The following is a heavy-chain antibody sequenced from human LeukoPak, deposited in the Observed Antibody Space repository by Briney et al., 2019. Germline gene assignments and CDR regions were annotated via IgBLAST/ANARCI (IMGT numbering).Heavy chain of an antibody. V-gene: IGHV3-30*04. Sequence: GGSLRLSCAASGFTFSSYAMHWVRQAPGKGLEWVAVISYDGSNKYYADSVKGRFTISRDNSKNTLYLQMNSLRAEDTAVYYCARDLAAAAGPYYYGMDVWGQGTTVTVSS. CDR3: ARDLAAAAGPYYYGMDV. CDR2: ISYDGSNK. D-gene: IGHD6-13*01. CDR1: GFTFSSYA. J-gene: IGHJ6*02.